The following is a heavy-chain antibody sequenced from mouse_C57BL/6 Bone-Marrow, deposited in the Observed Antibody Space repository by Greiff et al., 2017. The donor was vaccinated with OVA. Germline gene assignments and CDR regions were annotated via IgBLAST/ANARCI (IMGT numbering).Heavy chain of an antibody. CDR2: IFPGSGST. D-gene: IGHD1-1*01. CDR1: GYTFTSHW. J-gene: IGHJ3*01. V-gene: IGHV1-56*01. CDR3: ARGGYDGSSPGFAY. Sequence: VQLQQSGPELVRPGASVKISCKATGYTFTSHWMQWVRQRPGQGLEWIGEIFPGSGSTYYNEKFKGQGTLTVDTSSSTAYMQRSSLTSEDSAVYFCARGGYDGSSPGFAYWGQGTLVTVSA.